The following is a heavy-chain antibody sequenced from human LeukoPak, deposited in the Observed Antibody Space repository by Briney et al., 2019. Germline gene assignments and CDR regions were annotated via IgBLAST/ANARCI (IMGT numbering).Heavy chain of an antibody. Sequence: PGGSLRLSCAASGFTFSSYAMSWVRQAPGKGLGWVSAISGSGGSTYYADSVKGRFTISRDNSKNTLYLQMNSLRAEDTAVYYCARDYYYYMDVWGKGTTVTVSS. CDR1: GFTFSSYA. V-gene: IGHV3-23*01. CDR2: ISGSGGST. J-gene: IGHJ6*03. CDR3: ARDYYYYMDV.